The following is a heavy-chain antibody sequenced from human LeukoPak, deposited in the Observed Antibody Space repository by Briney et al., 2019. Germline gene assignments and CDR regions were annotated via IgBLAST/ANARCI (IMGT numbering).Heavy chain of an antibody. J-gene: IGHJ4*02. D-gene: IGHD6-13*01. V-gene: IGHV1-46*01. CDR3: AKGIAAAAD. Sequence: ASVKVSCKASGYTFTNYYMHWVRQAPGQGLEWMGIANPSVGSTSYAQNFQGRVTMTRDTSTSTVYMELSSLRAEDTAVYYCAKGIAAAADWGQGTLVTVSS. CDR2: ANPSVGST. CDR1: GYTFTNYY.